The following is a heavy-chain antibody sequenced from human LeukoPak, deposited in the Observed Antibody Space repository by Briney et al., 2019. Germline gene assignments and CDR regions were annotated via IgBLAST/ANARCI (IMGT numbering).Heavy chain of an antibody. D-gene: IGHD3-3*01. CDR2: IYYSGST. CDR3: ARDRRVVKNHDAFDI. J-gene: IGHJ3*02. CDR1: GGSISSGGYY. Sequence: SETLSLTCTVAGGSISSGGYYWSWIRQHPGKGLECIGYIYYSGSTYYNPSLKSRVTISVDTSKNQFSLKLSSVTAADTAVYYCARDRRVVKNHDAFDIWGQGTMVTVSS. V-gene: IGHV4-31*03.